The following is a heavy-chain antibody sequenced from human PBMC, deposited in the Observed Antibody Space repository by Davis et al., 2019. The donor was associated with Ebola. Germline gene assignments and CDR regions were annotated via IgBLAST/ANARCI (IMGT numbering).Heavy chain of an antibody. D-gene: IGHD4-11*01. CDR2: IGPDGSAK. CDR1: ALPFSSHW. CDR3: ATQSYSNFDY. V-gene: IGHV3-7*01. J-gene: IGHJ4*02. Sequence: PGGSLRLSCAASALPFSSHWMSWVRQAPGKGLEWVANIGPDGSAKYYVDSVKGRFTISRDNAKSSLYLQMDSLRAEDTAVYFCATQSYSNFDYWGQGTLVTVSS.